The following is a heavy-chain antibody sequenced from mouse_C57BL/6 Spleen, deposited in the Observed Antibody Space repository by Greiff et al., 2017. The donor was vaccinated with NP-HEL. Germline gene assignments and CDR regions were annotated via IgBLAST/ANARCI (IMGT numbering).Heavy chain of an antibody. J-gene: IGHJ2*01. CDR2: INPNNGGT. Sequence: EVQLQQSGPELVKPGASVKISCKASGYTFTDYYMNWVKQSHGKSLEWIGDINPNNGGTSYNQKFKGKATLTVDKSSSTAYMELRSLTSEDSAVYYCANDYIDYWGQGTTLTVSS. CDR3: ANDYIDY. CDR1: GYTFTDYY. V-gene: IGHV1-26*01. D-gene: IGHD2-3*01.